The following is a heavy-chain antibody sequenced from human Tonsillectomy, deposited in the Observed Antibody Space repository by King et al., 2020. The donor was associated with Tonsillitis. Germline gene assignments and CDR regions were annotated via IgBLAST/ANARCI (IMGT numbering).Heavy chain of an antibody. D-gene: IGHD6-19*01. V-gene: IGHV3-11*06. CDR3: ARDRQVAVNEPDFDY. J-gene: IGHJ4*02. Sequence: VQLVESGGGLVKPGGSLRLSCAASGFTFSDYYMSWIRQAPGKGLEWVSYISDSSSYTNYADSVKGRFTISRDNAKNSLYSQMNSLSAEATAVYYCARDRQVAVNEPDFDYWGPGTLVTVSS. CDR1: GFTFSDYY. CDR2: ISDSSSYT.